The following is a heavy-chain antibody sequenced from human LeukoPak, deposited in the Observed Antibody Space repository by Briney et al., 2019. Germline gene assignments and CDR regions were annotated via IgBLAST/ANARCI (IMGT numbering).Heavy chain of an antibody. Sequence: ASVKVSCKASGYTFTGYYMHWVRQAPGQGLEWMGWINPNSGSTNYAQKFQGRVTMTRDTSISTAYMELSRLRSDDTAVYYCARDRYCSGGSCYDYWGQGPLVPVSS. V-gene: IGHV1-2*02. CDR3: ARDRYCSGGSCYDY. D-gene: IGHD2-15*01. CDR2: INPNSGST. J-gene: IGHJ4*02. CDR1: GYTFTGYY.